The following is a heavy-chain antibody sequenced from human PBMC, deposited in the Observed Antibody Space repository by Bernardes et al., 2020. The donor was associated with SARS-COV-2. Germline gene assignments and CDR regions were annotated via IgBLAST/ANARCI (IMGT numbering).Heavy chain of an antibody. V-gene: IGHV1-18*01. J-gene: IGHJ4*02. D-gene: IGHD3-10*01. CDR2: IRTYNGKT. Sequence: ASVKVSCKASGYTFTGYGISWVRRAPGQGLEWMGWIRTYNGKTKYAQKVQGRVTMTTDTSTNTAFMELWSLTSDDTAVYYCAGDHAPSGTIVLDYWGQGTLVTVSS. CDR3: AGDHAPSGTIVLDY. CDR1: GYTFTGYG.